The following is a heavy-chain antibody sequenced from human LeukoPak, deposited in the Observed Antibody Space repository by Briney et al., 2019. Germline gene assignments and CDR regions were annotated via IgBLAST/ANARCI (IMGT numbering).Heavy chain of an antibody. D-gene: IGHD1-26*01. V-gene: IGHV4-39*01. J-gene: IGHJ4*02. CDR3: ARGARERAELDY. CDR1: GGSISSSSYY. CDR2: IYYSGST. Sequence: PSETLSLTCTVSGGSISSSSYYWGWIRQPPGKGLEWIGSIYYSGSTYYNPSLKSRVTISVDTSKNQFSLKLSSVTAADTAVYYCARGARERAELDYWGQGTLVTVSS.